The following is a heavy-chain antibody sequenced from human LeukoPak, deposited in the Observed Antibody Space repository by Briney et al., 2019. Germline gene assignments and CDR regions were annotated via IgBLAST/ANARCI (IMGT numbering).Heavy chain of an antibody. J-gene: IGHJ3*02. CDR1: GFTFSSYE. CDR3: ARDSESYWHDAFDI. D-gene: IGHD1-26*01. V-gene: IGHV3-48*03. Sequence: GGSLRLSCAASGFTFSSYEMNWVRQAPGKGLEWVSYISSSSSTIYYADSVKGRFTISRDNAKNSLYLQMNSLRAEDTAVYYCARDSESYWHDAFDIWGQGTMVTISS. CDR2: ISSSSSTI.